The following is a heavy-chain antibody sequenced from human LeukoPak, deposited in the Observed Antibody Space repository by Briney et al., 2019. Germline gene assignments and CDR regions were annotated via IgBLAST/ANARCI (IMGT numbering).Heavy chain of an antibody. CDR3: AVPGAADFWSGYPFDY. J-gene: IGHJ4*02. Sequence: ASVRVSCKASGDTFTSYGISWVRQAPGQGLEWMGWISAYNGNTNYAQKLQGRVTITTDESTSTAHMELSSLRSEDTAVYYCAVPGAADFWSGYPFDYWGQGTLVTVSS. V-gene: IGHV1-18*01. CDR2: ISAYNGNT. D-gene: IGHD3-3*01. CDR1: GDTFTSYG.